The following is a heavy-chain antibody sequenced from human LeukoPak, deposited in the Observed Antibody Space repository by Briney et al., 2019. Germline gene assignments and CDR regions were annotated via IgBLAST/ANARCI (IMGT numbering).Heavy chain of an antibody. D-gene: IGHD2/OR15-2a*01. CDR1: GFSFRTYN. V-gene: IGHV3-33*01. Sequence: GGSLRLSCTASGFSFRTYNLHWVRQAPGKGLGWVAVISYNGGYIHYEDSVKGRFTISRDDSKNTLSLQMSGLRAEDTALYYCARASAYPSMIDYWGQGTLVTVSS. CDR3: ARASAYPSMIDY. CDR2: ISYNGGYI. J-gene: IGHJ4*02.